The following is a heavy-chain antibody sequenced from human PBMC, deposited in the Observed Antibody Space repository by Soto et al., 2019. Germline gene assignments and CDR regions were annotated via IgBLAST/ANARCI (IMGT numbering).Heavy chain of an antibody. V-gene: IGHV3-48*01. J-gene: IGHJ4*02. Sequence: GVSLRLSFAASGITFNKYDMSWVRQAPGKGLEWVSYISGSGFKIYYADSVKGRFTISRDNADNSMYLQMNSLRAEDTAVYYCASEFTVWGQGTLVTVSS. CDR2: ISGSGFKI. CDR1: GITFNKYD. CDR3: ASEFTV. D-gene: IGHD4-4*01.